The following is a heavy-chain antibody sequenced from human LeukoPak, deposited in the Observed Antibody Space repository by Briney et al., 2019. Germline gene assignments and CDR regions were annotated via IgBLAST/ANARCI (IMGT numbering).Heavy chain of an antibody. D-gene: IGHD6-13*01. CDR1: GGSISSYY. CDR2: IYYSGST. Sequence: SETLSLTCTVSGGSISSYYWSWIRQPPGKGLEWIGYIYYSGSTNYNPSLKSRVTISVDTSKNQFSLKLSSVTAADTAVYYCARVAYSSSSENWFDPWGQGTLVTVSS. CDR3: ARVAYSSSSENWFDP. J-gene: IGHJ5*02. V-gene: IGHV4-59*01.